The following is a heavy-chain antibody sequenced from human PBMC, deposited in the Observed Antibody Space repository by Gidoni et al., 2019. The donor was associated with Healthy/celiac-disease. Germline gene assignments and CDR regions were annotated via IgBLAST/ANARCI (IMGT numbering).Heavy chain of an antibody. D-gene: IGHD2-2*01. CDR3: ARDPEIVVVPAATNWFDP. V-gene: IGHV3-21*01. CDR2: ISSSSSYI. J-gene: IGHJ5*02. Sequence: EVQLVESGGGLVKPGGSLRRSCAASGFPFSTYSMNWVRQAPGKGLEWVSSISSSSSYIYYADSVKGRFTIARDNAKNSLYLQMNSLRAEDTAVYYCARDPEIVVVPAATNWFDPWGQGTLVTVSS. CDR1: GFPFSTYS.